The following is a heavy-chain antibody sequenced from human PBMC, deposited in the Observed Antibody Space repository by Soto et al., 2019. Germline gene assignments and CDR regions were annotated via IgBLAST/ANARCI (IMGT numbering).Heavy chain of an antibody. D-gene: IGHD3-10*01. CDR3: TSDTFGARDS. V-gene: IGHV3-74*03. Sequence: GGSLILSWAASGFAFSSEWMHWVRQAPGKGLVWVSRIDPYDTGITYADSVKGRFTISRDNAKNTLYLQMNSLRAEDTAVYYCTSDTFGARDSWGQGTLVTVSS. J-gene: IGHJ4*02. CDR2: IDPYDTGI. CDR1: GFAFSSEW.